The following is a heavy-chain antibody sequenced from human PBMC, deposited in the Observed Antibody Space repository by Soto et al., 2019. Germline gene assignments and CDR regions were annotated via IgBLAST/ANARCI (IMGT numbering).Heavy chain of an antibody. CDR2: ISAYSGNT. CDR1: GYTFTGYF. D-gene: IGHD6-19*01. Sequence: ASVEVSCKASGYTFTGYFMHWVRQAPGQGLEWMGWISAYSGNTNYAQKLQGRVTMTTDTSTSTAYMELRSLRSDDTAVYYCASGEWLVWNYWGQGTLVTVSS. V-gene: IGHV1-18*04. CDR3: ASGEWLVWNY. J-gene: IGHJ4*02.